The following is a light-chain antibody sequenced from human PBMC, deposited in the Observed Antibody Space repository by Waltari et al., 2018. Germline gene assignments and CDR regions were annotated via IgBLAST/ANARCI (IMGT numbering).Light chain of an antibody. CDR3: QKRSNWPPRFT. CDR2: DAS. V-gene: IGKV3-11*01. Sequence: EIVLTQSPATLSLSPGERATLSCRASQSVSSYLSWYQQKPGQAPRLLIYDASNMATGSPARFRGSGSGTDFTLTISSLEPEDVAVYYCQKRSNWPPRFTFCPGNKVDIK. J-gene: IGKJ3*01. CDR1: QSVSSY.